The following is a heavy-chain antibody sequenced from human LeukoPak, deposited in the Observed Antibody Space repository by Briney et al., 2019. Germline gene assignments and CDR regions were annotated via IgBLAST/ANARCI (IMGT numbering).Heavy chain of an antibody. D-gene: IGHD4-23*01. Sequence: PGGSRRLACAASVFTLSCYSMNWVRQARGQGLDWVSYISSSGSTIYYADSVKGRFTISTENAKNSLYLQMNSLRAEDTAVYYCARATVVSPNYWGQGTLVTVSS. CDR2: ISSSGSTI. CDR1: VFTLSCYS. V-gene: IGHV3-48*04. J-gene: IGHJ4*02. CDR3: ARATVVSPNY.